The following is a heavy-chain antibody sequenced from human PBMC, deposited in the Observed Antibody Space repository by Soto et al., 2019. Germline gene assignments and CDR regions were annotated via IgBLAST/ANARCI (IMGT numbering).Heavy chain of an antibody. CDR3: AREGILGLFDAYDL. CDR2: ISTHNGNT. D-gene: IGHD3-3*01. Sequence: ASVKVSCKASVFTSSGISCVRQAPGQLLDWMGWISTHNGNTIYAQKFQGRVIMTMDTSTTTVYMELRSLRPDDTAVYLCAREGILGLFDAYDLWGQGTRVTVSS. V-gene: IGHV1-18*04. CDR1: VFTSSG. J-gene: IGHJ3*01.